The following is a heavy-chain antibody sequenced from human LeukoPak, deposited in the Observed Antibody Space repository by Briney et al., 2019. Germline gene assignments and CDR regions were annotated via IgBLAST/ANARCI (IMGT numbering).Heavy chain of an antibody. V-gene: IGHV4-61*01. CDR2: IYYSGST. D-gene: IGHD6-19*01. Sequence: SETLSLTCTVSGGSVSSGSYYWSWIRQTPGKGLEWIGYIYYSGSTNYNPSLKSRVTISVDTSKNQFSPKLSSVTAADTAVYYCARLYSSGWYFDYWGQGTLVTVSS. CDR1: GGSVSSGSYY. CDR3: ARLYSSGWYFDY. J-gene: IGHJ4*02.